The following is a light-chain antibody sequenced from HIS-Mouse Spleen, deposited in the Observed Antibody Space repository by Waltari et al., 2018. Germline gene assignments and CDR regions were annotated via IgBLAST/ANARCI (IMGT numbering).Light chain of an antibody. V-gene: IGLV2-11*01. CDR3: CSYAGSYTFEVV. J-gene: IGLJ2*01. CDR1: SRDVGGYNY. Sequence: QSALTQPRSVSGSPGQSVTLSCTGTSRDVGGYNYFSWYQQHPGKAPKLMIYDVSKRPSGVPDRFSGSKSGNTASLTISGLQAEDEADYYCCSYAGSYTFEVVFGGGTKLTVL. CDR2: DVS.